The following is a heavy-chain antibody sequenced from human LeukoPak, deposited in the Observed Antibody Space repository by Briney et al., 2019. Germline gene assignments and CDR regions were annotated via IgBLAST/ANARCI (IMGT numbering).Heavy chain of an antibody. J-gene: IGHJ6*03. CDR2: INHSGST. V-gene: IGHV4-34*01. CDR1: GGSFSGYY. Sequence: SETLSLTCAVYGGSFSGYYWNWIRQPPGKGLEWIGEINHSGSTNYNPSHKSRVTISVDTSKNQFSLKVNSVTAADTAVYYCATRPTPPYYYYYMDVWGKGTTVTVSS. CDR3: ATRPTPPYYYYYMDV. D-gene: IGHD4-23*01.